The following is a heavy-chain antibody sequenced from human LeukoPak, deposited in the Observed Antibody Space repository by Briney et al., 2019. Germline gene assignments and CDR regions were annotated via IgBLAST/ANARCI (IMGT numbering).Heavy chain of an antibody. CDR3: ARDDYGVFDAFDV. J-gene: IGHJ3*01. Sequence: SETLSLTCTVSGESITSHFWTWIRQAPGKGLEWVGYVSKSGSTNYNPSLQSRITISVDTSKNQLFLKLTSMTAADTAVYFCARDDYGVFDAFDVWGQGTVVTVSS. CDR1: GESITSHF. CDR2: VSKSGST. D-gene: IGHD3-16*01. V-gene: IGHV4-4*08.